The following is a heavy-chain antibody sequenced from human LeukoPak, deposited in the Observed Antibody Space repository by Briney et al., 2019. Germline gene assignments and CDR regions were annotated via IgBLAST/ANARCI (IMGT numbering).Heavy chain of an antibody. CDR2: MNPNSGNT. CDR1: GYTFTSYD. J-gene: IGHJ3*02. Sequence: ASVKVSCKASGYTFTSYDINWVRQATGQGLEWMGWMNPNSGNTGYAQKFQGRVTMTRNTSISTAYMELSSLRSEDTAVYYCARGHWIQLWLQAPFDIWGQGTMVTVSS. D-gene: IGHD5-18*01. V-gene: IGHV1-8*01. CDR3: ARGHWIQLWLQAPFDI.